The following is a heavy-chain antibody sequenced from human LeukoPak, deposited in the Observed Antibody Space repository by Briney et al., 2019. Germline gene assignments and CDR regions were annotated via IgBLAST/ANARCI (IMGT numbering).Heavy chain of an antibody. Sequence: GGSLRLSCAASGFTFSSYGMHWVRQAPGKGLEWVAVISYDGSNKYYADSVKGRFTISRDNSKNTLYLQMNSLRAEDTAVYYCAKGAITMVRGPVMMGYYFGYWGQGTLVTVSS. J-gene: IGHJ4*02. CDR2: ISYDGSNK. D-gene: IGHD3-10*01. V-gene: IGHV3-30*18. CDR1: GFTFSSYG. CDR3: AKGAITMVRGPVMMGYYFGY.